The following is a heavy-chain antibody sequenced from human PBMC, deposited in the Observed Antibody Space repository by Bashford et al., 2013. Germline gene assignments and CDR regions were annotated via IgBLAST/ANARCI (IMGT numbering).Heavy chain of an antibody. J-gene: IGHJ4*02. CDR3: ARETTGGGADH. CDR1: GYTFSAYY. D-gene: IGHD2-8*02. Sequence: ASVKVSCKASGYTFSAYYMHWVRQAPGQGLEWIGWINPSSGDTEYAQKFQGRVTMTRDTSISTVYMELSRLTSDDSAVYYCARETTGGGADHWGQGTLVTVSS. V-gene: IGHV1-2*02. CDR2: INPSSGDT.